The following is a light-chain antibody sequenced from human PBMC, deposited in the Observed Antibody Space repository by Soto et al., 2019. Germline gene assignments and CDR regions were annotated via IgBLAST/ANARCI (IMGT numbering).Light chain of an antibody. CDR1: QSVSSN. CDR3: QQYNNWPPLT. Sequence: DIVMTQSPATLYVSPGERATLSCRASQSVSSNLAWYQQKPGQAPRLLIYGASTRATGIPARFSGSGSGTEFTLTISSLQSEDFAVYYCQQYNNWPPLTFGGGTKVDIK. J-gene: IGKJ4*01. V-gene: IGKV3-15*01. CDR2: GAS.